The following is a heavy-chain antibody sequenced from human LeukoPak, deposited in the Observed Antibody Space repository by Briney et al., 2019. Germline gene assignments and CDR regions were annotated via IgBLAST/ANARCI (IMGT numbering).Heavy chain of an antibody. CDR1: GFTFSSYW. D-gene: IGHD2-2*01. J-gene: IGHJ4*02. Sequence: GGSLRLSCAASGFTFSSYWMSWVRQAPGEGLEWVANIKQDGSEKYYVDSVKGRFTISRDNAKNSLYLQMNSLRAEDTAVYYCARYFSLSGYCSSTSCYAVVAAESSYLDYWGQGALVTVSS. CDR3: ARYFSLSGYCSSTSCYAVVAAESSYLDY. V-gene: IGHV3-7*01. CDR2: IKQDGSEK.